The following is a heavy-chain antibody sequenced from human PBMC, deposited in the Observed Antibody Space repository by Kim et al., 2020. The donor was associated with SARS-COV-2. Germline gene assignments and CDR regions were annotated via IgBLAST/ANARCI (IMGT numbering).Heavy chain of an antibody. CDR1: GFTVSTNY. CDR2: IYNGGST. Sequence: GGSLRLSCAASGFTVSTNYMSWVRQAPGKGLEWVSVIYNGGSTYYVDSVKGRFTTSRDNSKNTVYLQMNSLRAEDTAVYYCAKQLNGLGHYWGQGTLVTV. J-gene: IGHJ4*02. V-gene: IGHV3-66*01. D-gene: IGHD6-13*01. CDR3: AKQLNGLGHY.